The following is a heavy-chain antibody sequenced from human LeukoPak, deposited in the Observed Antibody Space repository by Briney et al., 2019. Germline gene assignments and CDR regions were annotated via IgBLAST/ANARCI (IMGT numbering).Heavy chain of an antibody. CDR2: ISGSGGST. CDR3: AKDKVSSIAAAGIDY. V-gene: IGHV3-23*01. Sequence: GGSLRLSCAASGFTFSSYAMSWVRQAPGKGLEWVSAISGSGGSTYYADSVKGRFTISRDNSKNTLYLQMNSLRAEDTAVYYCAKDKVSSIAAAGIDYWGQGTLVTVSS. D-gene: IGHD6-13*01. CDR1: GFTFSSYA. J-gene: IGHJ4*02.